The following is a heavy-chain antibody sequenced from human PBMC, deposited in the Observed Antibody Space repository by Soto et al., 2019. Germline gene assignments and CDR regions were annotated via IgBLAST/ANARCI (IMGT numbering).Heavy chain of an antibody. J-gene: IGHJ4*02. D-gene: IGHD1-1*01. V-gene: IGHV3-30*18. CDR2: ISYDGKVA. CDR1: GFTFSSYG. CDR3: AKEGPITNWYFDS. Sequence: QVQLVESGGGVDQPGRSLRLSCAASGFTFSSYGMHWVRQAPGKGLEGVTVISYDGKVAYYADSVKGRFTISRDNSKNTLSLQMNSLRTEDTAMYYCAKEGPITNWYFDSWGQGTLVPVSS.